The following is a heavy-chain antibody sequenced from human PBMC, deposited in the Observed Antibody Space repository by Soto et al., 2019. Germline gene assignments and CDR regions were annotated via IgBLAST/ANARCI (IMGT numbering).Heavy chain of an antibody. CDR3: ASAAVTGTAGLDF. CDR2: INPNSGGT. Sequence: GASVKVSCKASGYTFSGFYMHWVRQAPGQGLGWMGWINPNSGGTKSAEKFQGRVTMTRDTSISTAYMELSRLTSDDTAVYYCASAAVTGTAGLDFWGQGTQVTAPQ. CDR1: GYTFSGFY. V-gene: IGHV1-2*02. D-gene: IGHD6-19*01. J-gene: IGHJ4*02.